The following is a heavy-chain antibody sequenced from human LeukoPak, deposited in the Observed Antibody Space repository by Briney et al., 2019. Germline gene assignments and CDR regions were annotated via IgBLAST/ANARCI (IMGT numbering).Heavy chain of an antibody. CDR1: GFTFDDYA. J-gene: IGHJ4*02. V-gene: IGHV3-9*01. CDR2: ISWNSGSI. CDR3: AKAGDSDLAGYFDY. Sequence: GGSLRLSCAASGFTFDDYAMHWVRQAPGKGLEWVSGISWNSGSIGYADSVKGRFTISRDNAKNSLYLQMNSPRAEDTALYYCAKAGDSDLAGYFDYWGQGTLVTVSS. D-gene: IGHD6-19*01.